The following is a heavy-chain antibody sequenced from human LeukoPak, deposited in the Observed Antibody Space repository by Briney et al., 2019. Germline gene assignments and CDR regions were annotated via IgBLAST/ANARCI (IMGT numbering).Heavy chain of an antibody. D-gene: IGHD1-20*01. J-gene: IGHJ4*02. CDR3: ARGIPKRYNWNGALDY. V-gene: IGHV4-34*01. CDR2: INHSGST. Sequence: KASETLSLTCAVYGGSFSGYYWSWIRQPPGKGLEWIGEINHSGSTNYNPSLKSRVTISVDTSKNQFSLKLSSVTAADTAVYYCARGIPKRYNWNGALDYWGQGTLVTVSS. CDR1: GGSFSGYY.